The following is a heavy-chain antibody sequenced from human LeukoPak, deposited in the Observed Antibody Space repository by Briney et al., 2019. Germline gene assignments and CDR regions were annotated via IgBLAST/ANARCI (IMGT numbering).Heavy chain of an antibody. CDR3: ARDHCSGGSCYKR. CDR2: IIPIFGTA. V-gene: IGHV1-69*05. J-gene: IGHJ4*02. D-gene: IGHD2-15*01. CDR1: GGTFSSYA. Sequence: SVKVSCKASGGTFSSYAISWVRQAPGQGLEWMGGIIPIFGTANYAQKFQGRVTIATDESTSTAYMELSSLRSEDTAVYYCARDHCSGGSCYKRWGQGTLVTVSS.